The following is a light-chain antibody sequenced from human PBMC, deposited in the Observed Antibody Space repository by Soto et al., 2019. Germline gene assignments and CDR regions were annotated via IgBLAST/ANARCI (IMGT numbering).Light chain of an antibody. V-gene: IGKV4-1*01. CDR3: QQYYSPPRYT. J-gene: IGKJ2*01. Sequence: DIVMTQSPEYLAVPLGERATINCRSSQSILYSSNNKNLIAWYQQKPGQPPKLLIYWASTRQSGVPDRFSGSGSGRDFTLTISSLQAEDVAVYYCQQYYSPPRYTFGQGTRLGIK. CDR1: QSILYSSNNKNL. CDR2: WAS.